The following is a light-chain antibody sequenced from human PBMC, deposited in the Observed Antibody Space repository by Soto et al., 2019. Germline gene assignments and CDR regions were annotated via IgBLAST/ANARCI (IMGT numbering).Light chain of an antibody. CDR2: ASS. J-gene: IGKJ5*01. CDR1: QSRGSNF. V-gene: IGKV3-20*01. CDR3: QLYGISPP. Sequence: IVLTPSPGTLSFSPSQRSTLSFKTSQSRGSNFLAWYQHKPGQAPRILIYASSNRATGIPDRFSGSASGTDFTLTINRLEPEDFAVYYCQLYGISPPFGQGTRLEI.